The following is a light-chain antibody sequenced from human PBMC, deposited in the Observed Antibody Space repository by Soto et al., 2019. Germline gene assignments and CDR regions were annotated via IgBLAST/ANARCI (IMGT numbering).Light chain of an antibody. CDR2: GNS. CDR1: RSNIGAGYD. J-gene: IGLJ2*01. V-gene: IGLV1-40*01. CDR3: QSYDSSLSGSV. Sequence: QFVLTQPPSVSGAPGQRVTISCTGSRSNIGAGYDVHWYQQLPGTAPKLLIYGNSNRPSGVPDRFSGSKSGTSASLAITGLQAEDEADYYCQSYDSSLSGSVFGGGTKLTAL.